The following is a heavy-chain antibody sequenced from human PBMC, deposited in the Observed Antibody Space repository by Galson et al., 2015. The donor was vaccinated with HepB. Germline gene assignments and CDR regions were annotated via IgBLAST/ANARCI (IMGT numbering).Heavy chain of an antibody. V-gene: IGHV1-18*01. J-gene: IGHJ6*02. CDR1: GYTFTSYG. CDR3: ARSLGDDSSGYYYYYGMDV. CDR2: ISAYNGNT. Sequence: SVKVSCKASGYTFTSYGISWVRQAPGQGLEWMGWISAYNGNTNYAQKLQGRVTMTTDTSTSTAYMELRSLRSDDTAVYYCARSLGDDSSGYYYYYGMDVWGQGTTVTVSS. D-gene: IGHD3-22*01.